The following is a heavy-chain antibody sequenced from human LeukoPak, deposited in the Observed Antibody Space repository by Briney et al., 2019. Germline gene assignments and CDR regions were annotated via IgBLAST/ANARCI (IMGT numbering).Heavy chain of an antibody. Sequence: SETLSLTCAVYGGSFSGYYWSWIRQPPGKGLEWIGEINHSGSTNYNPSLKSRVTISVDTSKNQFSLKLSSVTAADTAVYYFARLMRNSWFDPWGQGTLVTVSS. CDR1: GGSFSGYY. CDR2: INHSGST. J-gene: IGHJ5*02. CDR3: ARLMRNSWFDP. V-gene: IGHV4-34*01.